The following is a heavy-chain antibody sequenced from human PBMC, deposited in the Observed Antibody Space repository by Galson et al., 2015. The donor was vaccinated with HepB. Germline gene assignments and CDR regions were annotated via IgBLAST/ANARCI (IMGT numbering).Heavy chain of an antibody. CDR1: RFTFDDYA. CDR2: ISWNSGSI. Sequence: SLRLSCAGSRFTFDDYAMHWVRQAPGKGLEWVSGISWNSGSIDYADSVKGRFTISRGNAKNSLYLQMNSLRAGDTALYYCAKDIEGRGSWYNGDAFDIWGRGTLLTVSS. D-gene: IGHD6-13*01. CDR3: AKDIEGRGSWYNGDAFDI. V-gene: IGHV3-9*01. J-gene: IGHJ4*02.